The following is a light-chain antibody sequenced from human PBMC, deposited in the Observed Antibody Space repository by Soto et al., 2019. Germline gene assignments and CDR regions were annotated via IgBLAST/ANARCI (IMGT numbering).Light chain of an antibody. CDR3: QQYSSNPT. J-gene: IGKJ1*01. CDR2: WAS. CDR1: QNILSRSKNKDS. Sequence: DIVLTQSPDSLAVSLGERATINCKSSQNILSRSKNKDSLAWFQQRPGQPPKLLINWASTRESGVPDRFSGRGSETEFTLTISSMQTEDVAVYYWQQYSSNPTFGQGTKVEIK. V-gene: IGKV4-1*01.